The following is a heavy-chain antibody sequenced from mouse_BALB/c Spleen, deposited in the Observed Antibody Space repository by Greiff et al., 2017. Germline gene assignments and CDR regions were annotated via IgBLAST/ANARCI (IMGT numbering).Heavy chain of an antibody. Sequence: QVQLKQSGAELARPGASVKLSCKASGYTFTSYWMQWVKQRPGQGLEWIGAIYPGDGDTRYTQKFKGKATLTADKSSSTAYMQLSSLASEDSAVYYCARSRGTDYFDYWGQGTTLTVSS. CDR1: GYTFTSYW. V-gene: IGHV1-87*01. CDR2: IYPGDGDT. D-gene: IGHD2-14*01. CDR3: ARSRGTDYFDY. J-gene: IGHJ2*01.